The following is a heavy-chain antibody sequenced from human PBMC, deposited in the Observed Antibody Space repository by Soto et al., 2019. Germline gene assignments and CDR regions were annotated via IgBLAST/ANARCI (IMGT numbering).Heavy chain of an antibody. CDR2: ITYNGRN. Sequence: QVHLQESGPGLVKPSQTLSLTCSVNGDSINSDSVYWSWIRQSPGKGLEYIGYITYNGRNFYNPSLKSRVTMSVDTPKNKFSLEVRSVTAADTAVYYCARERQVGPSSGRFDPWGQGTLVTVST. CDR1: GDSINSDSVY. J-gene: IGHJ5*02. V-gene: IGHV4-31*03. CDR3: ARERQVGPSSGRFDP.